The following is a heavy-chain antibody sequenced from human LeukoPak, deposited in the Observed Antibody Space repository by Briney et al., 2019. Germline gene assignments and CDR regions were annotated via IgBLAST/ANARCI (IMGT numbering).Heavy chain of an antibody. D-gene: IGHD1-26*01. CDR3: GSTLRGFAESGSWFDP. Sequence: SQTLSLTCTVSGGSISSGGYYWSWIRQHPGKGLEWIVYIYYSGSTYYNPSLSSCVTISVDTSKNRFSLELSSLTAADTAVYYGGSTLRGFAESGSWFDPWGQGTLVTVSS. V-gene: IGHV4-31*03. J-gene: IGHJ5*02. CDR2: IYYSGST. CDR1: GGSISSGGYY.